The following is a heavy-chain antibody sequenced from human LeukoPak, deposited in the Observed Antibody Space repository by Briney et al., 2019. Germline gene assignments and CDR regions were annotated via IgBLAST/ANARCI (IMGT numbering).Heavy chain of an antibody. V-gene: IGHV1-46*01. CDR2: INPSGGST. D-gene: IGHD2-15*01. Sequence: ASVKVSCKAFGYIFTSYYLHWVRQAPGQGLEWMGIINPSGGSTTYSQKFQGRVTMSRDTSTSTVYMELSSLRSEGMAVYYCARDTGYCSGGSCYSLAFDIWGQGTMVTVSS. J-gene: IGHJ3*02. CDR3: ARDTGYCSGGSCYSLAFDI. CDR1: GYIFTSYY.